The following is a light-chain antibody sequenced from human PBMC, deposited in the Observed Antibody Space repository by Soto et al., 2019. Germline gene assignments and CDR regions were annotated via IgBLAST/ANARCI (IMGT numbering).Light chain of an antibody. V-gene: IGLV7-46*01. J-gene: IGLJ2*01. Sequence: AVVTQEPSLTVSPGGTVTLTCGSNTGAVTSGHYPYWIQQKPGQAPRTLIYDTSKKHSWTPARFSGSLLGGKAALTLSGAQPEDEADYYCFLSYNGVLVVFGGGTKLTVL. CDR3: FLSYNGVLVV. CDR1: TGAVTSGHY. CDR2: DTS.